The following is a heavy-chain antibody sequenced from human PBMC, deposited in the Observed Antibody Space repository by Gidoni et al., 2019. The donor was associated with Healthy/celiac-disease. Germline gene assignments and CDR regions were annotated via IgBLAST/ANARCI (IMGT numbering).Heavy chain of an antibody. CDR2: IKQDGSEK. CDR1: GFTFSSYW. Sequence: EVQLVESGGDLVQPGGSLRLSCAASGFTFSSYWMSWVRQTPGKGLEWVANIKQDGSEKYYVDSVKGRFTISRDNANNSLYLQMNSLRAEDTAVYYCASSHSSGWGEYFQHWGQGTLVTVSS. V-gene: IGHV3-7*01. CDR3: ASSHSSGWGEYFQH. J-gene: IGHJ1*01. D-gene: IGHD6-19*01.